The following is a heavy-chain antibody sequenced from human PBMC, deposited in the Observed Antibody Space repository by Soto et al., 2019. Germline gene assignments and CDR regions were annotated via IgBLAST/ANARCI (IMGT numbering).Heavy chain of an antibody. D-gene: IGHD3-10*01. CDR2: IYYSGST. J-gene: IGHJ4*02. V-gene: IGHV4-59*01. CDR3: ARGPMAYGDFDY. CDR1: GGSISSYY. Sequence: SETLSLTCTVSGGSISSYYWSWIRQPPGKGLEWIGYIYYSGSTNYNPSLKSRVTISVDTSKNQFSLKLSSVTAADTAVYYCARGPMAYGDFDYWGQGTLVTVSS.